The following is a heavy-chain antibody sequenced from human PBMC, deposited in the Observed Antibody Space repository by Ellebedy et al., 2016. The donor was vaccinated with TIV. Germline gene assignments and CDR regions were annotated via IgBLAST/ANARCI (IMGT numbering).Heavy chain of an antibody. V-gene: IGHV3-21*01. J-gene: IGHJ2*01. D-gene: IGHD4-17*01. CDR1: GFTFSSYT. CDR2: ISTSSSYI. Sequence: GESLKISCAASGFTFSSYTMNWVRQAPGQGLEWVSSISTSSSYIYYADSVKGRFTISRDNAKNSLYLQMNSLRAEDTAVYYCARKVPAPTTVPPNWYFDLWGRGTLVTVSS. CDR3: ARKVPAPTTVPPNWYFDL.